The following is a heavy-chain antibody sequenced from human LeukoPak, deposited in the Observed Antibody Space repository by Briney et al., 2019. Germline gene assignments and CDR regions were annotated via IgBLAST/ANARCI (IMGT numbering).Heavy chain of an antibody. CDR1: GGSISSGDYY. D-gene: IGHD3-9*01. CDR3: ARRGADGRYFDSYYFDY. V-gene: IGHV4-30-4*01. J-gene: IGHJ4*02. Sequence: SETLSLTCTVSGGSISSGDYYWSWIRQPPGKGLEWIGYIYYSGSTYYNPSLKSRVTISVDTSKNQFSLKLSSVTAADTAVYYCARRGADGRYFDSYYFDYWGQGTLVTVSS. CDR2: IYYSGST.